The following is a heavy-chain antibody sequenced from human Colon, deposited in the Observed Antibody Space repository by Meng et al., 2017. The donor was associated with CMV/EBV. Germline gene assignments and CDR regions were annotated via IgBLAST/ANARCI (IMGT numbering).Heavy chain of an antibody. CDR1: GFSLSSHW. J-gene: IGHJ4*02. Sequence: LSCAASGFSLSSHWIQWVRQAPGKGLVWVSRINRDGRTTNYAGSVRGRFTSSRDSAKNTLYLQMNSLRAEDTAVYYCARDFVGATEYWGQGTLVTVSS. CDR2: INRDGRTT. CDR3: ARDFVGATEY. V-gene: IGHV3-74*01. D-gene: IGHD1-26*01.